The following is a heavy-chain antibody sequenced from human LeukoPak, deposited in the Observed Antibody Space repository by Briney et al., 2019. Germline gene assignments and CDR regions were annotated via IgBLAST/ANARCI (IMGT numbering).Heavy chain of an antibody. CDR1: GHIFTGYY. CDR2: INPNSGGT. Sequence: ASVKVSCKDSGHIFTGYYIHWVRQAPGQGLEWMGWINPNSGGTSYAQKFQGRVTMTRDTSISTAYMELSGLRSDDTAVYYCASKSYYDFWSGYFYWGQGTLVTVSS. D-gene: IGHD3-3*01. V-gene: IGHV1-2*02. J-gene: IGHJ4*02. CDR3: ASKSYYDFWSGYFY.